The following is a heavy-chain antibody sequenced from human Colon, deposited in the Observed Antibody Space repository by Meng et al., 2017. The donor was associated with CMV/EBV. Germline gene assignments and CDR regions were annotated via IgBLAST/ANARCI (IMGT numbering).Heavy chain of an antibody. Sequence: GGSLRLSCAASGFTFSSYWMHWVRQAPGKGLVWVSRINSDGSSTSYADSVKGRFTISRDNAKNTLYLQMNSLRAEDTAFYYCAKDRTPAELFDSSGYCYDSWGQGTLVTVSS. J-gene: IGHJ5*01. CDR2: INSDGSST. D-gene: IGHD3-22*01. CDR3: AKDRTPAELFDSSGYCYDS. CDR1: GFTFSSYW. V-gene: IGHV3-74*01.